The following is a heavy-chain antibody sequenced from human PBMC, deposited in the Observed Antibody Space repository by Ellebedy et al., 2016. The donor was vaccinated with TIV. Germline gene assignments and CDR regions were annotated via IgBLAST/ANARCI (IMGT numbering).Heavy chain of an antibody. D-gene: IGHD3-16*02. CDR2: ISVYNGYT. CDR3: ASVIGLRDCDGGTCSPPPPLDY. Sequence: ASVKVSCKASGYTFSSFGITWVRQAPGQRLEWLGWISVYNGYTNYAQKFQGKVTITTNPSTNTGYMEMSSLRSDDTAVYYCASVIGLRDCDGGTCSPPPPLDYWGQGTLVTASS. J-gene: IGHJ4*02. CDR1: GYTFSSFG. V-gene: IGHV1-18*04.